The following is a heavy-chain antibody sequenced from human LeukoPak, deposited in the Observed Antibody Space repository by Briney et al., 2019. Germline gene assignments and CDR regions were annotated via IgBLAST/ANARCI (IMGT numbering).Heavy chain of an antibody. D-gene: IGHD6-13*01. V-gene: IGHV3-53*01. CDR1: GFSVSHNY. CDR3: TRDTPGIAASVSGG. J-gene: IGHJ4*02. CDR2: IYSGGNT. Sequence: GGSLRLSCTASGFSVSHNYMDWVRQAPGKGLEWVALIYSGGNTHYADSVKGRFTISRDNSKNTLYLQMSSLGVEDTAVYYCTRDTPGIAASVSGGWGQGTLVTVSS.